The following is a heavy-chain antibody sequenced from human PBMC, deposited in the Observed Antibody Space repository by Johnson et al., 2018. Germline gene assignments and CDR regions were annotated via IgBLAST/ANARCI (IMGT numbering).Heavy chain of an antibody. J-gene: IGHJ3*02. V-gene: IGHV4-59*01. D-gene: IGHD6-13*01. CDR2: IYYSGST. CDR3: ARDSIAAAGPLGGDAFDI. Sequence: QVQLQESGPGLVKPSETLSLTCTVSGGSISSSYWRWIRQPPGKGLEWIGYIYYSGSTNYNPPLKSRVTISVDTSKNQFSLKLSSVTAADTAVYYCARDSIAAAGPLGGDAFDIWGQGTMVTVSS. CDR1: GGSISSSY.